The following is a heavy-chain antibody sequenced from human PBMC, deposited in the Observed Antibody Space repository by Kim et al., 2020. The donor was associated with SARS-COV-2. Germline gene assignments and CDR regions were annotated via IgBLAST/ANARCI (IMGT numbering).Heavy chain of an antibody. CDR2: ISGSGGST. CDR1: GFTFSSYA. J-gene: IGHJ6*02. V-gene: IGHV3-23*01. D-gene: IGHD2-2*01. Sequence: GGSLRLSCAASGFTFSSYAMSWVRQAPGKGLEWVSAISGSGGSTYYADSVKGRFTISRDNSKNTLYLQMNSLRAEDTAVYYCAKAKRNCSSTSCFVYYYFGMDVWGHGTTVTVSS. CDR3: AKAKRNCSSTSCFVYYYFGMDV.